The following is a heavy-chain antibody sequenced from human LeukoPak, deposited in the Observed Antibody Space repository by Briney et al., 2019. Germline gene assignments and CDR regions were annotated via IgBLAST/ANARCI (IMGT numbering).Heavy chain of an antibody. D-gene: IGHD6-19*01. Sequence: GGSLRLSCAASGFTFSTYEMNWVRQAPGKGLEWVSYIGSSGTFIYYADSVKGRFTISRDNVRNSLYLQMNSLRAEDTALYYCARDRDRYSSRCFDYWGQGTLVTVSS. CDR1: GFTFSTYE. J-gene: IGHJ4*02. CDR3: ARDRDRYSSRCFDY. CDR2: IGSSGTFI. V-gene: IGHV3-48*03.